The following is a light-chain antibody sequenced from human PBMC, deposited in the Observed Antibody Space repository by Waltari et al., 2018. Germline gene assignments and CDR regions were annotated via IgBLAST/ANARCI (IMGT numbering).Light chain of an antibody. CDR2: SAS. V-gene: IGKV3-11*01. CDR1: QIVSNY. Sequence: EIVLTQSPDTLSLSPGERATLSCRASQIVSNYLAWYQQKPAQAPRLLIYSASYRATGVPARFSGSGSGTDFTLTISSLEPEDFAVYYCQQRSNWPRTFGQGTKVEIK. CDR3: QQRSNWPRT. J-gene: IGKJ1*01.